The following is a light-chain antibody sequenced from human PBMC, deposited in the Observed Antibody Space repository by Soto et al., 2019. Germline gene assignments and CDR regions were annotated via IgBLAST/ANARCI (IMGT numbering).Light chain of an antibody. CDR2: KTS. V-gene: IGKV1-5*03. Sequence: DIHMTQSPSTLSASVGDRVTITCRASQSISNWLAWYQQKPGKAPNLLIYKTSSLETGAPSRFSGSGSGTEFTLTISSLQPDDFATYYCQHWNDYSWTFGQGTKVVVK. CDR3: QHWNDYSWT. CDR1: QSISNW. J-gene: IGKJ1*01.